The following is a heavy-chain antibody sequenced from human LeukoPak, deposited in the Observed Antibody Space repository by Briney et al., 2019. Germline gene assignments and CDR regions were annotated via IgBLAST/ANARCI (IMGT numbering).Heavy chain of an antibody. CDR2: IYDSGST. Sequence: SETLSLTCTVSGGSISIYYWSWIRQPPGKGLEWIASIYDSGSTNYNPSLKSRVTISVDTSKNQFSLKLRSVTAADTAIYYCARGSGWNFFDYWGQGTLLTVSS. D-gene: IGHD6-19*01. J-gene: IGHJ4*02. CDR3: ARGSGWNFFDY. CDR1: GGSISIYY. V-gene: IGHV4-59*01.